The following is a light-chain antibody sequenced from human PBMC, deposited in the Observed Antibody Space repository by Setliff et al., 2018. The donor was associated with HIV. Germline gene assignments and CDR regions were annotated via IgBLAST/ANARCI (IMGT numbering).Light chain of an antibody. CDR2: DVS. CDR1: SSDIGRYNY. CDR3: CSYARGSTYV. V-gene: IGLV2-14*03. J-gene: IGLJ1*01. Sequence: QSALTQPASVSGSPGQSITISCTGTSSDIGRYNYVSWYQQYPGRGPTLVIFDVSERPSGVSNRFSGSKSGNTASLIISGLQPDDEADYYCCSYARGSTYVFSSGTKSPS.